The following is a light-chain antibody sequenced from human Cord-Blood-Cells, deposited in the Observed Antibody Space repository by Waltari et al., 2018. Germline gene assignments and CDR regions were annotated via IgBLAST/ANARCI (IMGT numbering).Light chain of an antibody. Sequence: QSALTQPTSVSGSPGQSITISCTGTSSDVGGYIYVSWYQQHPCKAPKLMIYDVSNRPSGVSNRFSGSKSGNTASLTISGLQAEDEADYYCSSYTSSSTHVVFGGGTKLTVL. CDR1: SSDVGGYIY. CDR3: SSYTSSSTHVV. V-gene: IGLV2-14*01. CDR2: DVS. J-gene: IGLJ2*01.